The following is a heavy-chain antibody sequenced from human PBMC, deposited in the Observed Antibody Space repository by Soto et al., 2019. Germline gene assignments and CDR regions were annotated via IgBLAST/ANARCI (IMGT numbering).Heavy chain of an antibody. V-gene: IGHV4-31*03. CDR2: IYDSGSA. CDR3: ARGILRPNLYMDV. Sequence: QVQLQESGPVLVKPSQTLSLTCIVSGDSISRGGYFWTWIRQHQGKGLEWIGYIYDSGSAFYNPSHEIRVTMSVDTSKNQFSLKLRSVTAADTAVFYCARGILRPNLYMDVWGKGTEVAVSS. D-gene: IGHD1-26*01. J-gene: IGHJ6*03. CDR1: GDSISRGGYF.